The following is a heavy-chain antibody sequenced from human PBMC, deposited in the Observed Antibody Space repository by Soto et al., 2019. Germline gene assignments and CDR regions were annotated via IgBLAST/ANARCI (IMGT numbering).Heavy chain of an antibody. D-gene: IGHD5-18*01. V-gene: IGHV3-43*01. CDR2: ISWDGGST. CDR1: GFTFDDYT. Sequence: EVQLVESGGVVVQPGGSLRLSCAASGFTFDDYTMHWVRQAPGKGLEWVSLISWDGGSTYYADSVKGRFTISRDNSKNSLYLQMNSLRTEDTALYYCAKDVDTAMDPIPNAFDIWGQGTMVTVSS. J-gene: IGHJ3*02. CDR3: AKDVDTAMDPIPNAFDI.